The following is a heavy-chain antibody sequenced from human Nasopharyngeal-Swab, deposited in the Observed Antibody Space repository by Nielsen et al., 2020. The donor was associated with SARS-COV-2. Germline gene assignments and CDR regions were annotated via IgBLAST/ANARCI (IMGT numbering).Heavy chain of an antibody. D-gene: IGHD6-19*01. Sequence: GESLKISCAASGFTFSSYWMSWVRQAPGKGLEWVANIKQDGSEKYYADSVKGRFTISRDNAKNSLYLQMNSLRAEDTALYYCAGSGWEDYYFDYWGQGTLVTVSS. CDR2: IKQDGSEK. J-gene: IGHJ4*02. V-gene: IGHV3-7*03. CDR1: GFTFSSYW. CDR3: AGSGWEDYYFDY.